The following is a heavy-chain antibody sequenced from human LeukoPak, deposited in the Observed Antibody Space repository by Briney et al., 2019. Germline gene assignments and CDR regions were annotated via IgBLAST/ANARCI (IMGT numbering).Heavy chain of an antibody. CDR2: IIPIFGTA. CDR1: GGTFSSYA. D-gene: IGHD3-10*01. J-gene: IGHJ5*02. V-gene: IGHV1-69*13. Sequence: ASVKVSCKASGGTFSSYAISWVRQAPGQGLEWMGGIIPIFGTANYAQKFQGRVTITADESTGTAYMELSSLRCEDTAVYYCASGGGDLVRGVRTPTNWFDPWGQGTLVTVSS. CDR3: ASGGGDLVRGVRTPTNWFDP.